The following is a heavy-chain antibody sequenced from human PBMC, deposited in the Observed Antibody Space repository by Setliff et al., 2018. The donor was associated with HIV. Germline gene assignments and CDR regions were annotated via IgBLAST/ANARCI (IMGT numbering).Heavy chain of an antibody. CDR1: GGSIGSYR. CDR2: ISYSGTT. V-gene: IGHV4-59*08. D-gene: IGHD2-21*01. Sequence: SETLSLTCAVFGGSIGSYRWNWIRQTPGKGLEWNGFISYSGTTDYNPSLKSRVTISIDPSKNQFSLKLTSVTAADTAVYYCARRASPPSGPYSQYYMDVWGRGTSVTVSS. J-gene: IGHJ6*03. CDR3: ARRASPPSGPYSQYYMDV.